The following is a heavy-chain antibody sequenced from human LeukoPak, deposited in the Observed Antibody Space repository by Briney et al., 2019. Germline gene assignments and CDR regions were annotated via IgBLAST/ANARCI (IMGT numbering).Heavy chain of an antibody. V-gene: IGHV4-39*01. CDR3: ARQESGTPHPTWYFDL. J-gene: IGHJ2*01. CDR1: GGSISSSSYY. Sequence: PSETLSLTCTVSGGSISSSSYYWGWIRQPPGKGLEWIGSIYYSGSTYYNPSLKSRVTISVDTSKNQFSLKLSSVTAADTAVYYCARQESGTPHPTWYFDLWGRGTLVTVSS. CDR2: IYYSGST. D-gene: IGHD1-1*01.